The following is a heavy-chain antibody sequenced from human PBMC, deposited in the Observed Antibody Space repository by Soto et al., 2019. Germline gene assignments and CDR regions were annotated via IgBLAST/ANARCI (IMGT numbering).Heavy chain of an antibody. D-gene: IGHD2-2*01. J-gene: IGHJ4*02. CDR1: GGSYNTYA. CDR2: IIPVFGRV. Sequence: QVQLVQSGAEVKKPGSSVRVSCKASGGSYNTYAISWVRQAPGLGLEWMGGIIPVFGRVTYAQKVQGRVTINADDSTSTAYMELSRLRSDDTAIYYCADLSLRYCITTNCPPDYWGQGTLVTVSS. V-gene: IGHV1-69*12. CDR3: ADLSLRYCITTNCPPDY.